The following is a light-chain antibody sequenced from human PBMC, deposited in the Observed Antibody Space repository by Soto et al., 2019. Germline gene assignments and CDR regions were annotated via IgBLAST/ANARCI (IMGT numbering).Light chain of an antibody. CDR1: QSVSIY. Sequence: DVQMTQSPSSLSASVGDRVTITCRASQSVSIYLNWYQQKPGKAPNLLISAASSLQNGVPSRFRGSGSGTDFTLTISGLQREDFATYYCQQSYSTPPWTFGQGTKVEI. J-gene: IGKJ1*01. CDR3: QQSYSTPPWT. V-gene: IGKV1-39*01. CDR2: AAS.